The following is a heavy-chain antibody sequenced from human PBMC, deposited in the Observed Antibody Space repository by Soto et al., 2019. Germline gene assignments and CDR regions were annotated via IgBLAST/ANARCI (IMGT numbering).Heavy chain of an antibody. V-gene: IGHV1-2*02. J-gene: IGHJ4*02. CDR2: INPKSGGT. Sequence: ASVKVSCKTSGYTFSAYYMHCVRQAPGQGLEWMGWINPKSGGTLYAQKFQGRVTMTRDTSISTAYMELSRLRSDDTAVYYCARRGTFAYDTSGYSVYWGQGTLVTVSS. D-gene: IGHD3-22*01. CDR1: GYTFSAYY. CDR3: ARRGTFAYDTSGYSVY.